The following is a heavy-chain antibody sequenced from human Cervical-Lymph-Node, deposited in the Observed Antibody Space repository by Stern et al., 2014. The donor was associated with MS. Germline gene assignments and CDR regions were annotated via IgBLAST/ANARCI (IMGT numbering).Heavy chain of an antibody. CDR3: ASAYSSSHYYFDY. V-gene: IGHV3-33*01. CDR2: IWDDGSNP. D-gene: IGHD6-13*01. CDR1: GFSFSRYA. Sequence: VQLVESGGGVVQPGRSLRLSCAASGFSFSRYAMHWVRQAPGQGLEWVALIWDDGSNPYYADLVTGRFTISRDNFKNTLYLQMNSLRAEDTAVYYCASAYSSSHYYFDYWGQGTLVTVSS. J-gene: IGHJ4*02.